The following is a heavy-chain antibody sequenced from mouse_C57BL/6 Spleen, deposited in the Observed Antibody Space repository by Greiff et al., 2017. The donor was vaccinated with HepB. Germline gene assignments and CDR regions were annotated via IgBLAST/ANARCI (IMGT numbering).Heavy chain of an antibody. CDR3: ARGGAYGNYYFDY. Sequence: EVNLVESGGGLVQPGGSLKLSCAASGFTFSDYGMAWVRQAPRKGPEWVAFISNLAYSIYYADTVTGRFTISRENAKNTLYLEMSSLRSEDTAMYYCARGGAYGNYYFDYWGQGTTLTVSS. CDR1: GFTFSDYG. D-gene: IGHD2-10*02. V-gene: IGHV5-15*01. J-gene: IGHJ2*01. CDR2: ISNLAYSI.